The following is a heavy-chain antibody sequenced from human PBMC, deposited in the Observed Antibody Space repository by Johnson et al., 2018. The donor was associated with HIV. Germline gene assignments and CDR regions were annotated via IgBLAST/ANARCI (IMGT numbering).Heavy chain of an antibody. Sequence: QVQLVESGGGVVQSGRSLRLSCAASGFTFSSYAMHWVRQAPGKGLEWVAVISYDGSNKYYADSVKGRFTISRDNSKNSLYLQMNSLRAEDTALYYCAKEAAMVQGGAFDIWGQGTMVTVSS. CDR1: GFTFSSYA. J-gene: IGHJ3*02. CDR2: ISYDGSNK. D-gene: IGHD3-10*01. V-gene: IGHV3-30-3*01. CDR3: AKEAAMVQGGAFDI.